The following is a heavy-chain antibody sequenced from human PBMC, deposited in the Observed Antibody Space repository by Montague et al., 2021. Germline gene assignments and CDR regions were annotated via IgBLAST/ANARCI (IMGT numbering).Heavy chain of an antibody. J-gene: IGHJ4*02. CDR1: GGSLSGYI. Sequence: SETLSLTCAVYGGSLSGYIWNWIRQPPGRDLEWIGQFSHTGSTSYNPSLKSRVTMSVDTSENHVSLRLSSVTAADTAVYYCTRGEVAVTGIDYWGQGALVTVSS. V-gene: IGHV4-34*01. D-gene: IGHD6-19*01. CDR2: FSHTGST. CDR3: TRGEVAVTGIDY.